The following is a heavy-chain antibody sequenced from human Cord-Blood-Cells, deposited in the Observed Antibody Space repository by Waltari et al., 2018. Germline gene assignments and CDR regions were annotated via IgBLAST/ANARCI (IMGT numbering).Heavy chain of an antibody. Sequence: QVQLVESGGGVVQPGRSLRLSCAASGFTFSSYAMHWVRQAPGKGLEWVAVISYDGSNKYYADSVKGRFNISRDNSKNALYLQMNSLRAEDTAVYYCAREGYYYDSSGYYFDYWGQGTLVTVSS. J-gene: IGHJ4*02. CDR3: AREGYYYDSSGYYFDY. CDR2: ISYDGSNK. D-gene: IGHD3-22*01. CDR1: GFTFSSYA. V-gene: IGHV3-30-3*01.